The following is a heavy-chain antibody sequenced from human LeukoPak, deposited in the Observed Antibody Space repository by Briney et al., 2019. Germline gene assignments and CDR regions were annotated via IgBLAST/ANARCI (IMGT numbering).Heavy chain of an antibody. CDR3: ARDSYYYGSGP. Sequence: SETLSLTCTVSGVSISSSNSYWGWIRQPPGKGLEWIGYIYYSGSTNYNPSLKSRVTISVDTSKNQFSLKLSSVTAADTAVYYCARDSYYYGSGPWGQGTLVTVSS. V-gene: IGHV4-61*01. J-gene: IGHJ5*02. D-gene: IGHD3-10*01. CDR1: GVSISSSNSY. CDR2: IYYSGST.